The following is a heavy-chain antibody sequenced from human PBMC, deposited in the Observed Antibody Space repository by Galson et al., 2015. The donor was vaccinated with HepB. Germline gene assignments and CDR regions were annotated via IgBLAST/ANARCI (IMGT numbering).Heavy chain of an antibody. CDR3: ARIAAAGTGWFDP. V-gene: IGHV3-7*03. CDR2: IKQDGSEK. CDR1: GFTFSSYW. J-gene: IGHJ5*02. D-gene: IGHD6-13*01. Sequence: SLRLSCAASGFTFSSYWMSWVRQAPGKGLEWVANIKQDGSEKYYVDSVKGRFTISRDNAKNSLYLQMNSLRAEDTAVYYCARIAAAGTGWFDPWGQGTLVTVSS.